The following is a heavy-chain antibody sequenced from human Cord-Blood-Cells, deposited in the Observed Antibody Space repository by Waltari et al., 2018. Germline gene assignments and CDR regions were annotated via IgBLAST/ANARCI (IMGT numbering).Heavy chain of an antibody. J-gene: IGHJ4*02. CDR3: ARWFSGSYYFDY. V-gene: IGHV4-34*01. Sequence: QVQLQQWGAGRSKPSDTLSRTCAVYGGSFSGYYWGWLRQPPGKGLEWIGEINHSGSTNYNPSLKSRVTISVDTSKNHFSLKLSSVTAADTAVYYCARWFSGSYYFDYWGQGTLVTVSS. D-gene: IGHD3-10*01. CDR2: INHSGST. CDR1: GGSFSGYY.